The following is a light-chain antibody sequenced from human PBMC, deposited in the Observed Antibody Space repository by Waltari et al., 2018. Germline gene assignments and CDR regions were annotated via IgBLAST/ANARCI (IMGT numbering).Light chain of an antibody. CDR3: SSYTSISTWV. V-gene: IGLV2-14*03. CDR1: STDVGGYNY. J-gene: IGLJ3*02. Sequence: QSALTQPASVSGSPGQSITISCTGTSTDVGGYNYVSGYQQHPGKAPKLMIYDVSKRPSGVSNRCSGSKSGNTAALTISGLQAEDEADYYCSSYTSISTWVFGGGTKLTVL. CDR2: DVS.